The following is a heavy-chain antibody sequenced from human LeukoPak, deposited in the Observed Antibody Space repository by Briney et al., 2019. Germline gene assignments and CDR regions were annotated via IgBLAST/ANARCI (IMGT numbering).Heavy chain of an antibody. J-gene: IGHJ5*02. CDR1: GGSFSGYS. Sequence: PSETLSLTCAVYGGSFSGYSWSWIRQPPGRGLEWIGEINHSGGTNYNPSLKCRVTISVDTSKNQFSLKLSSVTAADTAVYYCARELGSGRSTADWFDPWGQGTLVTVSS. D-gene: IGHD6-19*01. CDR2: INHSGGT. V-gene: IGHV4-34*01. CDR3: ARELGSGRSTADWFDP.